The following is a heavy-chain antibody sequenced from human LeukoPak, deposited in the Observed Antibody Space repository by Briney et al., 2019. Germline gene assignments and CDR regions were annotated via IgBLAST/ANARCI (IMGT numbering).Heavy chain of an antibody. CDR2: IIPIFGTA. J-gene: IGHJ5*02. CDR1: GGTFSSYA. D-gene: IGHD3-22*01. CDR3: ARGQGYYYDSSGSLNWFDP. V-gene: IGHV1-69*05. Sequence: GSSVKVSCKASGGTFSSYAISWVRQAPGQGLEWMGGIIPIFGTANYAQKFQGRVTITTDESTSTAYMELSSLRSEDTAVYYCARGQGYYYDSSGSLNWFDPWGQGTLVTVSS.